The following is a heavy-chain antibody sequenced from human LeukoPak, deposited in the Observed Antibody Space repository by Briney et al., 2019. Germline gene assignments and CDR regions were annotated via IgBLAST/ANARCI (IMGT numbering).Heavy chain of an antibody. V-gene: IGHV3-30*18. CDR3: AKIHRYSSSTGGSFDY. CDR2: ISYDGSNK. Sequence: GESLRLSCAASGFTFSSYGMHWVRQAPGKGLEWVGVISYDGSNKYYADSVKGRFTISRDNSKNTLYLQMNSLRAEDTAVYYCAKIHRYSSSTGGSFDYWGQGTLVTVSS. D-gene: IGHD6-13*01. CDR1: GFTFSSYG. J-gene: IGHJ4*02.